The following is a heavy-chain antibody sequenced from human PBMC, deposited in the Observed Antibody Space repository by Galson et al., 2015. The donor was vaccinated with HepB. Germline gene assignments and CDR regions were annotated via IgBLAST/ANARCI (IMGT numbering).Heavy chain of an antibody. CDR1: GFTFSSYG. D-gene: IGHD3-3*01. J-gene: IGHJ4*02. Sequence: SLRLSCAASGFTFSSYGMHWVRQAPGKGLEWVAVISYDGSNKYYADSVKGRFTISRDNSKNTLYLQMNSLRAEDTAVYYCAKEYDFWSGSYFDYWGQGTLVTVSS. CDR3: AKEYDFWSGSYFDY. CDR2: ISYDGSNK. V-gene: IGHV3-30*18.